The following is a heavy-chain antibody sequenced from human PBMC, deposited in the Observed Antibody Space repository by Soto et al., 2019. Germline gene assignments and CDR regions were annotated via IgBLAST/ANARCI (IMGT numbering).Heavy chain of an antibody. D-gene: IGHD6-13*01. CDR1: GFTFDDYA. J-gene: IGHJ4*02. V-gene: IGHV3-43D*04. Sequence: EVQLVESGGVVVQPGGSLRLSCAASGFTFDDYAMHWVRQAPGKGLEWVSLMSWDGGSTYYADSVKGRFTISRDNSKNSLYLQMNSLRAEDTALYYCAKPAMYSSSWYDYWGQGTLVTVSS. CDR3: AKPAMYSSSWYDY. CDR2: MSWDGGST.